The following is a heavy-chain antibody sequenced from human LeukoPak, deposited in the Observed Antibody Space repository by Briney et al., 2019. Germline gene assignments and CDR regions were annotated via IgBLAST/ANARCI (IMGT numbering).Heavy chain of an antibody. CDR2: ISSGSSTI. CDR1: GFTFSSYS. D-gene: IGHD3-3*01. V-gene: IGHV3-48*01. CDR3: ARGGFWSGYRFFDY. Sequence: GGSLRLSCAASGFTFSSYSMKWVRQAPGKGLEWVSYISSGSSTIYYADSVKGRFTISKDNAKNSLYLQMNSPRAEDTAVYYCARGGFWSGYRFFDYWGQGTLVTVSS. J-gene: IGHJ4*02.